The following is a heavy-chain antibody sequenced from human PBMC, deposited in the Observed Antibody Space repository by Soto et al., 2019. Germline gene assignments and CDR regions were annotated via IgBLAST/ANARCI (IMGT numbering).Heavy chain of an antibody. D-gene: IGHD3-10*02. V-gene: IGHV4-4*02. Sequence: QVQLQESGPGLVKPSGTLSLTCAVSGGSISSSNWWSWVRQPPGKGLEWIGEIYHSGSTNYNPSLKSRVTISVDKSKNKFSLKLSPVTAADTAVYYCASVRGGYYYAMDVWGQGTTVTVSS. J-gene: IGHJ6*02. CDR3: ASVRGGYYYAMDV. CDR2: IYHSGST. CDR1: GGSISSSNW.